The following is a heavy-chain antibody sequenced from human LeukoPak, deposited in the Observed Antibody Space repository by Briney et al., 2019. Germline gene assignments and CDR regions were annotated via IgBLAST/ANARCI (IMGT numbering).Heavy chain of an antibody. CDR2: LSLVEKK. CDR1: GFTFSNIG. Sequence: GESLRLSCAASGFTFSNIGLSWVGQVPGRGRGGGATLSLVEKKYHADSVRGRFTISRDNSKSTLYLQMNGLRTEDTAVYFCASASSSYCGDDCHSVYRSMDFWGKGTTVTVSS. V-gene: IGHV3-30*04. J-gene: IGHJ6*03. D-gene: IGHD2-21*01. CDR3: ASASSSYCGDDCHSVYRSMDF.